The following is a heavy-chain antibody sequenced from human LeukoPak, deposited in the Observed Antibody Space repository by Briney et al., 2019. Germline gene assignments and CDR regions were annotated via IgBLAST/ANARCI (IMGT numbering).Heavy chain of an antibody. V-gene: IGHV4-61*05. CDR1: GGSISSSSYY. J-gene: IGHJ4*02. CDR2: IYYSGST. Sequence: PSETLSLTCTVSGGSISSSSYYWGWIRQPPGKGLEWIGYIYYSGSTNYNPSLKSRVTISVDTSKNQFSLKLSSVTAADTAVYYCARAMVGEEPAIFDYWGQGTLVTASS. D-gene: IGHD1-14*01. CDR3: ARAMVGEEPAIFDY.